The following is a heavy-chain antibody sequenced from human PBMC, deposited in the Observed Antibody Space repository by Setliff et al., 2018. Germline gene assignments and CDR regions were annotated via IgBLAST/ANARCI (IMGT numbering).Heavy chain of an antibody. CDR2: ISGSGEYR. CDR3: ARGNALDI. V-gene: IGHV3-11*04. CDR1: GFPFSDFY. J-gene: IGHJ4*03. Sequence: GGSLRLSCAASGFPFSDFYMSWIRQAPGKGLEWISYISGSGEYRFYADSVRDRFTTSRDDAKNSLVLQMNSLRPEDTAKYYCARGNALDIWGQGTQVTVSS. D-gene: IGHD1-1*01.